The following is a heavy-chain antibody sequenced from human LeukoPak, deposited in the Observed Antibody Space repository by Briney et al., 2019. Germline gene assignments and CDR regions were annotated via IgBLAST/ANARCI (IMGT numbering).Heavy chain of an antibody. J-gene: IGHJ4*02. CDR2: IIPIFGTA. D-gene: IGHD3-3*01. CDR1: GGTFSSYA. V-gene: IGHV1-69*05. Sequence: ASVKVSCKASGGTFSSYAISWVRQAPGQGLEWMGGIIPIFGTANYAQKFQGRVTITTDESMSTAYMELSSLRSEDTAVYYCARSSPYYDFWSGYYTYFDYWGQGTLVTVSS. CDR3: ARSSPYYDFWSGYYTYFDY.